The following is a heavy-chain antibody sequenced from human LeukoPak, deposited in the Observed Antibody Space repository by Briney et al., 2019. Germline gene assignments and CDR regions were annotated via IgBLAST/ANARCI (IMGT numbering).Heavy chain of an antibody. D-gene: IGHD4-17*01. Sequence: PGGSLRLSCAASGFTVSSNYVSWVRQAPGKGLEWVSVIYSGGSTYYADSVKGRFTISRDNSKNTLYLQMNSLRAEDTAVYYCARCVPYGDYAFDYWGQGTLVTVSS. V-gene: IGHV3-53*01. J-gene: IGHJ4*02. CDR1: GFTVSSNY. CDR2: IYSGGST. CDR3: ARCVPYGDYAFDY.